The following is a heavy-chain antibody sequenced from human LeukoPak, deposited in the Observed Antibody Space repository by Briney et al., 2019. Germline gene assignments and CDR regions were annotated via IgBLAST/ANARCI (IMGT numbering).Heavy chain of an antibody. CDR1: GGSISSYY. V-gene: IGHV4-59*12. D-gene: IGHD3-16*01. J-gene: IGHJ3*02. CDR2: VSYSGNT. CDR3: ARGNSYGPHDAFDI. Sequence: SETLSLTCTVSGGSISSYYWSWIRQPPGKGLEWIGSVSYSGNTYYNPSLKSRVTISVDTSKNYFSLKLSSVTAADTAMYSCARGNSYGPHDAFDIWGQGTMVTISS.